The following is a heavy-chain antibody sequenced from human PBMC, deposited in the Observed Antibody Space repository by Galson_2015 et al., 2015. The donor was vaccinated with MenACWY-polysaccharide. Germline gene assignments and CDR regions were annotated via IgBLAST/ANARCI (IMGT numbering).Heavy chain of an antibody. Sequence: SLRLSCAASGFTFSGYGMSWVRQAPGKGLEWVSSITNSGAGTYYADSVKGRFTISRDNSKSTVYLQTNSLRAEDTAVYYCAKRDTSGYYYFDYWGQGTLVTVSS. CDR2: ITNSGAGT. J-gene: IGHJ4*02. V-gene: IGHV3-23*01. CDR3: AKRDTSGYYYFDY. CDR1: GFTFSGYG. D-gene: IGHD3-22*01.